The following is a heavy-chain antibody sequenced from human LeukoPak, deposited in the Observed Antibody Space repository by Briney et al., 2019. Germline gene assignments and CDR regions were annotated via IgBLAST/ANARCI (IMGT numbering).Heavy chain of an antibody. Sequence: GGSLRLSCAASGFTFSSYSMNWVRQAPGKGLEWVSSISSSSSYIYYADSVKGRFTISRDNAKNSLYLQMNSLRAEDTAVYYCARDLRTYSSSPDAFDIWGQGTMVTVSS. J-gene: IGHJ3*02. CDR1: GFTFSSYS. CDR2: ISSSSSYI. D-gene: IGHD6-13*01. CDR3: ARDLRTYSSSPDAFDI. V-gene: IGHV3-21*01.